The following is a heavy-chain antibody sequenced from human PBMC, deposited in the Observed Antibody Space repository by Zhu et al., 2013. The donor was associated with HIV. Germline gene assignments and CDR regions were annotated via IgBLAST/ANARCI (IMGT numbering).Heavy chain of an antibody. CDR2: IIPIFGTA. CDR3: ARDVDYYDSSGLKIYYYYYYGMDV. V-gene: IGHV1-69*01. CDR1: GGTFSSYA. D-gene: IGHD3-22*01. J-gene: IGHJ6*04. Sequence: QVQLVQSGAEVKKPGSSVKVSCKASGGTFSSYAISWVRQAPGQGLEWMGGIIPIFGTANYAQKFQGRVTITADESTSTAYMELSSLRSEDTAVYYCARDVDYYDSSGLKIYYYYYYGMDVWAKGPTVTVSS.